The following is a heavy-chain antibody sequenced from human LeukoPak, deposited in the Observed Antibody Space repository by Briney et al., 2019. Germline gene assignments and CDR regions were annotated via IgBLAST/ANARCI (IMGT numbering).Heavy chain of an antibody. CDR3: TTDPTLYNWNRNDY. J-gene: IGHJ4*02. V-gene: IGHV3-15*01. CDR2: IKSKTDGGTT. D-gene: IGHD1-20*01. Sequence: PGGSLRLSCAASGFTFSNAWMSWVRQAPGKGLEWVGRIKSKTDGGTTDYAAPVKGRFTISRDDSKNTLYLQMNSLKTEDTAVYYCTTDPTLYNWNRNDYWDQGTLVTVSS. CDR1: GFTFSNAW.